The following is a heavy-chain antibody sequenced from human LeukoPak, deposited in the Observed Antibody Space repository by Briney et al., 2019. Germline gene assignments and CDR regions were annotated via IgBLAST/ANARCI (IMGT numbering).Heavy chain of an antibody. CDR1: GFTFSGYA. V-gene: IGHV3-23*01. CDR3: AKDQGATYYDFWRGYPYYLDY. CDR2: ISGSGGST. J-gene: IGHJ4*02. D-gene: IGHD3-3*01. Sequence: PGGSLRLSCAASGFTFSGYAMSWVRQAPGKGLEWVSAISGSGGSTYYADSVKGRFTISRDNSKNTLYLQMNSLRAEDTAVYYCAKDQGATYYDFWRGYPYYLDYWGQGTLVTVSS.